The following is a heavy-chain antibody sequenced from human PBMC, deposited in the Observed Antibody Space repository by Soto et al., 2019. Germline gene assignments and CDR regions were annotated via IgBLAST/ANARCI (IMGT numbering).Heavy chain of an antibody. CDR3: AGSKWLLPKVYYFDY. CDR2: IYYSGST. J-gene: IGHJ4*02. D-gene: IGHD3-22*01. Sequence: SETLSLTCTVSGGSISSYYWGWIRQPPGKGLEWIGSIYYSGSTYYNPSLKSRVTISVDTSKNQFSLKLSSVTAADTAVYYCAGSKWLLPKVYYFDYWGQGTPVTVSS. CDR1: GGSISSYY. V-gene: IGHV4-39*01.